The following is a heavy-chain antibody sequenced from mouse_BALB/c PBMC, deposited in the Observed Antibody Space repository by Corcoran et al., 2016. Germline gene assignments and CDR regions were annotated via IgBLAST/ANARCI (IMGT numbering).Heavy chain of an antibody. CDR3: ARSYDGYYYYARDC. J-gene: IGHJ4*01. Sequence: EVQLRQSGPELVKPGASVKMSCRASGYTFTSYVMNWVKQKPGQGLEWIGYINPYNDGTKYNEKFKGKATLTSDKSSSTAYMELSSLTAEDSAVYYCARSYDGYYYYARDCWGQGTSVTVSS. V-gene: IGHV1S136*01. D-gene: IGHD2-3*01. CDR2: INPYNDGT. CDR1: GYTFTSYV.